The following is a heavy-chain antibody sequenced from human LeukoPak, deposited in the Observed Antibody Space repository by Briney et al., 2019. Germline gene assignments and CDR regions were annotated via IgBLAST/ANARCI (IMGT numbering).Heavy chain of an antibody. Sequence: GGSLRLSCAASGNYWMHWVRQAPGKGLVWVSHINSDGSWTSYADSVKGRFTISKDNAKNTVYLQMNSLRAEDTAVYYCVSFYETYWGRETLVTVSS. CDR3: VSFYETY. D-gene: IGHD2/OR15-2a*01. CDR1: GNYW. CDR2: INSDGSWT. V-gene: IGHV3-74*01. J-gene: IGHJ4*02.